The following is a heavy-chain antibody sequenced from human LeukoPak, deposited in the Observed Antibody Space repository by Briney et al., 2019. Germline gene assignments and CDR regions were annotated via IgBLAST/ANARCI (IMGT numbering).Heavy chain of an antibody. Sequence: GESLKISCKGSGYSFSGYWLAWVRQMPGKGLEWMGIIYPDDSDTRYSPSFQGQATISADKSINTAYLQWSSLKASDTAMYYCARQRSSHYSGVYYFYYMDVWGKGTTVTVSS. CDR1: GYSFSGYW. J-gene: IGHJ6*03. CDR3: ARQRSSHYSGVYYFYYMDV. CDR2: IYPDDSDT. V-gene: IGHV5-51*01. D-gene: IGHD2-15*01.